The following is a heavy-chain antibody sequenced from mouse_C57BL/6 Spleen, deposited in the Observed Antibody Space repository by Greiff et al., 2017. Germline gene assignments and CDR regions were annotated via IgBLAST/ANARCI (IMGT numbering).Heavy chain of an antibody. CDR3: ARGYYGSSRDY. J-gene: IGHJ2*01. Sequence: QVQLKQPGAELVKPGASVKLSCKASGYTFTSYWMQWVKQRPGQGLEWIGEIDPSDSYTNYNQKFKGKATLTVDTSSSTAYMQLSSLTSEDSAVYYCARGYYGSSRDYWGQGTTLTVSS. D-gene: IGHD1-1*01. V-gene: IGHV1-50*01. CDR2: IDPSDSYT. CDR1: GYTFTSYW.